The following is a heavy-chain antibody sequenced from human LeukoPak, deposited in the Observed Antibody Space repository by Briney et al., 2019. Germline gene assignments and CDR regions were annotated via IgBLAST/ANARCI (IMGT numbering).Heavy chain of an antibody. CDR3: AKAAAAPGFDF. J-gene: IGHJ4*02. CDR2: VSGSGDRM. Sequence: GGSLRLSCAASGFTSSSYALNWVRQAPGKGLQWVATVSGSGDRMYHADSVKGRFTISRDNSKNTIYLQMNSLRAEDTALYYCAKAAAAPGFDFWGQGTLVTVSS. D-gene: IGHD6-13*01. V-gene: IGHV3-23*01. CDR1: GFTSSSYA.